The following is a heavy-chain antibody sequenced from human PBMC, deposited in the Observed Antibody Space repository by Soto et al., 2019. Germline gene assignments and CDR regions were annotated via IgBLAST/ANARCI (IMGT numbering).Heavy chain of an antibody. CDR1: GYTFTSHG. CDR3: ARDYSSGPFYYFDY. CDR2: ISVXNGNK. Sequence: GASXKASCKASGYTFTSHGISWVRQAPGQGFEWMGGISVXNGNKXYEKKLKGKVXXTKDTYTXXDYMELRSMRSDDTAVYYCARDYSSGPFYYFDYWGQGTLVTVSS. V-gene: IGHV1-18*01. D-gene: IGHD6-19*01. J-gene: IGHJ4*02.